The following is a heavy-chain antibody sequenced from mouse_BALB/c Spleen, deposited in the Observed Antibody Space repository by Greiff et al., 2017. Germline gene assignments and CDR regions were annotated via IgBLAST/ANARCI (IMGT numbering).Heavy chain of an antibody. Sequence: VQLKQSGPGLVKPSQSLSLTCTVTGYSITSDYAWNWIRQFPGNKLEWMGYISYSGSTSYNPSLKSRISITRDTSKNQFFLQLNSVTTEDTATYYCARSLYGYDGYFDVWGAGTTVTVSS. CDR3: ARSLYGYDGYFDV. J-gene: IGHJ1*01. CDR2: ISYSGST. D-gene: IGHD2-2*01. V-gene: IGHV3-2*02. CDR1: GYSITSDYA.